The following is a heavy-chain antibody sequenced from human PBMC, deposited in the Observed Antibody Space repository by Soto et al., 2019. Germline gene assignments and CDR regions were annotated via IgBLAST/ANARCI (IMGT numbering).Heavy chain of an antibody. CDR2: IYWDGDR. Sequence: SGPKLLNPTQTLTMPCTFPVFSLTSHRVAVGWIRQPSGKALEWLALIYWDGDRRYSPSLRSRLTTTKSTYGNQVVLIMTNMDPVDTGTFFCADSRFGGSRFFDYWGQGALVTVSS. J-gene: IGHJ4*02. CDR3: ADSRFGGSRFFDY. V-gene: IGHV2-5*02. D-gene: IGHD3-10*01. CDR1: VFSLTSHRVA.